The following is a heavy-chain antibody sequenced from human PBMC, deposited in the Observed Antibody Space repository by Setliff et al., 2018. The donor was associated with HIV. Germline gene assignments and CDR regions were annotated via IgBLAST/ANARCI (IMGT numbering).Heavy chain of an antibody. CDR3: ARVPTNPDFYYYYMDV. J-gene: IGHJ6*03. CDR1: GGSISSGGYY. V-gene: IGHV4-31*03. CDR2: IYYSGGT. Sequence: SETLSLTCTVSGGSISSGGYYWSWIRQHPGKGLEWIGYIYYSGGTYYNPSLKSRVTISVDTSKNQFSLKLSSVTAADTAVYYCARVPTNPDFYYYYMDVWGKGTTFTVSS.